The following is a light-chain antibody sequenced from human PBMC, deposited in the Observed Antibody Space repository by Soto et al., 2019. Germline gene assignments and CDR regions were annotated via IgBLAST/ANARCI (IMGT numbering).Light chain of an antibody. CDR3: QHYNSYSEA. CDR2: KAS. Sequence: DIQMTQSPSTLSGSVGDRVTINCRASQTISSWLAWYQQKPGKAPKLLIYKASTLKSGVPSRFSGSGSGTEFTLTISSLQPDDFATYYCQHYNSYSEAFGQGNKVELK. J-gene: IGKJ1*01. CDR1: QTISSW. V-gene: IGKV1-5*03.